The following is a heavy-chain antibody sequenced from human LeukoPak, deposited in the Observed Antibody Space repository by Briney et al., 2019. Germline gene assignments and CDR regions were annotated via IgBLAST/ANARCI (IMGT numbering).Heavy chain of an antibody. V-gene: IGHV4-59*01. CDR3: ARENSSGWYNFDY. Sequence: SETLSLTCAVYGGSFSGYYWSWIRQPPGKGLEWIGNIHYTGVTNYNPSLKSRVTISVDTSKNQFSLKLSSVTAADTAVYYCARENSSGWYNFDYWGQGTLVTVSS. CDR2: IHYTGVT. J-gene: IGHJ4*02. CDR1: GGSFSGYY. D-gene: IGHD6-19*01.